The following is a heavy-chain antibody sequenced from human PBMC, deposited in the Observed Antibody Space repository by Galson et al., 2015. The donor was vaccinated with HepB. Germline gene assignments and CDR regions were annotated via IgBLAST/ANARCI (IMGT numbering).Heavy chain of an antibody. V-gene: IGHV3-48*02. CDR3: ARDSGYCSGGSCYGYGMDV. D-gene: IGHD2-15*01. CDR2: ISSSSSTI. CDR1: GFTFSRYS. J-gene: IGHJ6*02. Sequence: SLRLSCAASGFTFSRYSMNWVRQAPGKGLEWVSYISSSSSTIYYADSVKGRFTISRDNAKNSLYLQMNSLRDEDTAVYYCARDSGYCSGGSCYGYGMDVWGQGTTVTVSS.